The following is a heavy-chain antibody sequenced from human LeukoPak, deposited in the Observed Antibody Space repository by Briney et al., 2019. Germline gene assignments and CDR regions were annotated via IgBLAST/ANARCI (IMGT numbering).Heavy chain of an antibody. J-gene: IGHJ4*02. CDR3: ARSTGGTGPADH. Sequence: GESLKISCKVSGYTFSTYWIGWVRQMPGKGLEWMGIIYPGVSDTRYSPSFQGQVTISADESISTAYLQWSSLKASDTAMYYCARSTGGTGPADHWGQGTLVTVSS. V-gene: IGHV5-51*01. D-gene: IGHD2-8*02. CDR2: IYPGVSDT. CDR1: GYTFSTYW.